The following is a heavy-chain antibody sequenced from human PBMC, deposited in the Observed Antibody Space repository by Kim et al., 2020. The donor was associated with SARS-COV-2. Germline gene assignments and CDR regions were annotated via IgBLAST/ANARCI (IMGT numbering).Heavy chain of an antibody. V-gene: IGHV4-34*01. J-gene: IGHJ4*02. CDR1: GGSFSGHY. D-gene: IGHD2-2*01. CDR2: INHSGST. Sequence: SETLSLTCAVYGGSFSGHYWSWIRQSPGKVLEWIGEINHSGSTNYNPSLKSRLTISIDTSKTQFSLKLTSVTAADTAVYYCARFVPAALFDYWGQGTLVT. CDR3: ARFVPAALFDY.